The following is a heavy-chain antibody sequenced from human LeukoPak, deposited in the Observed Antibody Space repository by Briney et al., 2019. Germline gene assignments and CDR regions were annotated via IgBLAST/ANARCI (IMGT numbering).Heavy chain of an antibody. J-gene: IGHJ6*03. V-gene: IGHV4-59*08. CDR3: ARVVGRNYYYYYMDV. D-gene: IGHD2-15*01. Sequence: SETLSLTCTVSGGSISRYYWSWIRQPPGKGLEWIGYIYYSGSTNYNPSLKSRVTISVDTSKNQFSLKLSSVTAADTAVYYCARVVGRNYYYYYMDVWGKGTTVTVSS. CDR2: IYYSGST. CDR1: GGSISRYY.